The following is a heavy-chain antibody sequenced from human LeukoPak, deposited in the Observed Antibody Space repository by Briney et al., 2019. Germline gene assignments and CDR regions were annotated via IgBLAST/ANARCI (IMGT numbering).Heavy chain of an antibody. J-gene: IGHJ6*03. CDR3: AKGGIPTGPYYYFYYMDV. V-gene: IGHV3-30*16. D-gene: IGHD3/OR15-3a*01. CDR1: GFTFSRNV. CDR2: ISYDGNNK. Sequence: GRSLRLPCVASGFTFSRNVLHWVRQAPGKGLEWVATISYDGNNKFHADSVKGRFTISRDNSRNTVYLQMDSLRPEDTAVYHCAKGGIPTGPYYYFYYMDVWGNGTTVTVSS.